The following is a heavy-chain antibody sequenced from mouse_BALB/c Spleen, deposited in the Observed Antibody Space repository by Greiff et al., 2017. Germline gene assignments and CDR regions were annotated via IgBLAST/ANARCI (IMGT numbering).Heavy chain of an antibody. CDR1: GFTFSSYA. CDR2: IRSGGSYT. J-gene: IGHJ2*01. CDR3: ARQGYYGSSRGYFDY. V-gene: IGHV5-9-3*01. D-gene: IGHD1-1*01. Sequence: EVMLVESGGGLVKPGGSLKLSCAASGFTFSSYAMSWVRQTPEKRLEWVATIRSGGSYTYYPDSVKGRFTISRDNAKNTLYLQMSSLRSEDTAMYYCARQGYYGSSRGYFDYWGQGTTLTVSS.